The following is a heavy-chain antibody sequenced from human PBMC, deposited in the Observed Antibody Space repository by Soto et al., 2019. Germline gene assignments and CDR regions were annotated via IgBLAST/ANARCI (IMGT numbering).Heavy chain of an antibody. Sequence: PGGSLRLSCAASGFTFSSYSMNWVRQAPGKGLEWVSSISSSSSYIYYADSVKGRFTISRDNAKNSLYLQMNSLRAEDTAVYYCARDPAYYDSSGYAFVNAFDISGQGTMVTVSS. CDR2: ISSSSSYI. J-gene: IGHJ3*02. V-gene: IGHV3-21*01. D-gene: IGHD3-22*01. CDR1: GFTFSSYS. CDR3: ARDPAYYDSSGYAFVNAFDI.